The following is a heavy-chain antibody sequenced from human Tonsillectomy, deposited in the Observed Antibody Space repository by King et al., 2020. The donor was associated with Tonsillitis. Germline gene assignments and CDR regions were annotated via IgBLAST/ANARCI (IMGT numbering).Heavy chain of an antibody. CDR1: GGSIRSSDHF. CDR3: ARYVDGTFDY. CDR2: MYYSGTL. D-gene: IGHD1-7*01. J-gene: IGHJ4*02. V-gene: IGHV4-39*01. Sequence: QLQESGPGVVKPSETLSLTCNVSGGSIRSSDHFWAWIRQPPGRGLEWIGYMYYSGTLFYNPSLKSRITISGGTSDNQFSLKLSSVTAADTAAYFCARYVDGTFDYWGQGALVTVSS.